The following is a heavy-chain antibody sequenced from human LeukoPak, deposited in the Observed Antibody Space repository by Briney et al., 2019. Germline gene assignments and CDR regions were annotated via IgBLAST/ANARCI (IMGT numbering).Heavy chain of an antibody. D-gene: IGHD3-22*01. Sequence: GGSLRLSCAASGFTVSSNYMSWVRQAPGKGLEWVSVTYSNGRTYYADSVKGRFTISRDISKNTLYLQMNSLRAEDTAVYYCARGSSPMIVTDYWGQGTLVTVSS. CDR2: TYSNGRT. V-gene: IGHV3-53*01. CDR3: ARGSSPMIVTDY. J-gene: IGHJ4*02. CDR1: GFTVSSNY.